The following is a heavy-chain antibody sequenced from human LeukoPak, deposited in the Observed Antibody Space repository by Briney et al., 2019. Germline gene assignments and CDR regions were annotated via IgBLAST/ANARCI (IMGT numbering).Heavy chain of an antibody. J-gene: IGHJ5*02. V-gene: IGHV3-48*02. Sequence: GGSLRLSCAASGFTFSSYNMNWVRQAPGKGLEWISYVSWGSSTIYYADSVKGRFTISRDNAKNSLYLRMNRLRDDDTAVYYCARESGDYWFDPWGQGTLVTVSS. CDR2: VSWGSSTI. CDR3: ARESGDYWFDP. CDR1: GFTFSSYN. D-gene: IGHD4-17*01.